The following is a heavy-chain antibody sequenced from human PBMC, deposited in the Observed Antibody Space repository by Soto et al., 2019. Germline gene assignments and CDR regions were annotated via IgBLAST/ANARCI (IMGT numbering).Heavy chain of an antibody. V-gene: IGHV3-48*02. J-gene: IGHJ3*02. CDR1: GFTFSSNS. CDR3: ARGGYYVLENPVTFDI. Sequence: GGSLRLSCAASGFTFSSNSMNWVRQAPGKGLEWLSYISDSSSSIYYADSAKGRFTISRDNAKNSLYLQMNSLRDEDTAVYYCARGGYYVLENPVTFDIWGQGTMVTVSS. D-gene: IGHD3-10*02. CDR2: ISDSSSSI.